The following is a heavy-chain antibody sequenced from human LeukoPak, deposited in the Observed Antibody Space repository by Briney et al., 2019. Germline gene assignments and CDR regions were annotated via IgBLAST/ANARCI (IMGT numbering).Heavy chain of an antibody. CDR2: TSYHGRDK. CDR1: GFTFSGFA. J-gene: IGHJ5*02. D-gene: IGHD3-22*01. V-gene: IGHV3-30*04. Sequence: GGSLRLSCAGSGFTFSGFAMHWVRQAPGKGLEWVAATSYHGRDKYYADAVSGRFTISRDNSKNTLHLEMNSLRTDDTAVYYCTKERGGGGRRINLMVGGYGPWGQGTQVTVCS. CDR3: TKERGGGGRRINLMVGGYGP.